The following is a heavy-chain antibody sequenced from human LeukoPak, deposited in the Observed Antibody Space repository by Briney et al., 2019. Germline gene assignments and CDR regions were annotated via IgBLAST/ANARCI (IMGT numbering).Heavy chain of an antibody. CDR3: ASRGVKLPPRPYGMDV. V-gene: IGHV1-2*06. J-gene: IGHJ6*02. CDR2: INPNSGGT. CDR1: GYTFTGYY. D-gene: IGHD2-15*01. Sequence: AASVKVSCKASGYTFTGYYMHWVRQAPGQGLEWMGRINPNSGGTNYAQKFQGRVTMTRDTSISTAYMELSRLRSDDTAVYYCASRGVKLPPRPYGMDVWGQGTTVTVSS.